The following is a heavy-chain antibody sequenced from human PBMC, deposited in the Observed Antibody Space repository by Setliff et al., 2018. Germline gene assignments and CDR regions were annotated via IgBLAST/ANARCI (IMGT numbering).Heavy chain of an antibody. D-gene: IGHD2-8*01. Sequence: GESLKISCEASGFSFSNYAMNWVRQAPGKGLEWVSTISGSAGSIHLADSVKGRFTISRDNSKNTLFLQMSSLRAADTAVYYCVKGTNVVMVYTGFDHWGQGTLVTVSS. CDR1: GFSFSNYA. V-gene: IGHV3-23*01. CDR2: ISGSAGSI. J-gene: IGHJ4*01. CDR3: VKGTNVVMVYTGFDH.